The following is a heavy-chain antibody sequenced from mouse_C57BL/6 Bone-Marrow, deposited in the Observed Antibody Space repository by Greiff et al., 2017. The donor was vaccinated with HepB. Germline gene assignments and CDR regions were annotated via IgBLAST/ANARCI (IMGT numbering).Heavy chain of an antibody. J-gene: IGHJ2*01. V-gene: IGHV5-9-1*02. CDR1: GFTFCSYA. Sequence: EVQLVESGEGLVKPGGSLKLSCAASGFTFCSYAMSWVRQTPEKRLEWVAYISSGGDYIYYADSVKGRFTISRDTARNTLYLQMSSLKSEDTAMYYCTRGYYGSSSDYWGQGTTLTVSS. CDR2: ISSGGDYI. D-gene: IGHD1-1*01. CDR3: TRGYYGSSSDY.